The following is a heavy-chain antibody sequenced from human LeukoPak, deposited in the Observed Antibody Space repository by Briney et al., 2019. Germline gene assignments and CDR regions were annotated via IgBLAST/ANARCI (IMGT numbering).Heavy chain of an antibody. V-gene: IGHV3-23*01. J-gene: IGHJ6*02. Sequence: AGGSLRLSCAASGFTFSSYAMSWVRQAPVKGLEWVSAISGSGGSTYYADSVKGRFTISRDNSKNTLYLQMNSLRAEDTAVYYCAKAELVAAGYVFYYYAMDVWGQGTTVTVSS. CDR2: ISGSGGST. D-gene: IGHD2-15*01. CDR1: GFTFSSYA. CDR3: AKAELVAAGYVFYYYAMDV.